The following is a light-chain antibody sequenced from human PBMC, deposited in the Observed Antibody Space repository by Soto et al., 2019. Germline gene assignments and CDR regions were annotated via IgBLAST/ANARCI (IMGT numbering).Light chain of an antibody. J-gene: IGKJ4*01. Sequence: EIVLTQSPGTVSLSAGERATLSCRASQTVSGYYLAWYQQKPGQAPRLLIYGASRRATGIPDRFSGSGSGTDFTLTINRLEPEDFAVYSCQQYGSSPLTFGGGTKVEIK. CDR2: GAS. CDR1: QTVSGYY. CDR3: QQYGSSPLT. V-gene: IGKV3-20*01.